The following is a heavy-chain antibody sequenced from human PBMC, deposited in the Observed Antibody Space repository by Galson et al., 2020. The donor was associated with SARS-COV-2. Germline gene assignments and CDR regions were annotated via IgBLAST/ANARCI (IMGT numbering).Heavy chain of an antibody. CDR3: ATEATAASAIFDI. D-gene: IGHD6-25*01. CDR2: MSYDEKNK. J-gene: IGHJ3*02. Sequence: QLGESLKISCAASRFTFSGHATHWLRQAPGKGLEWMVFMSYDEKNKIYSNSVKGRFTTSKDSASNTLYLQMNSLKIEDTAVYFCATEATAASAIFDIWGQGTMVSVSS. V-gene: IGHV3-30*04. CDR1: RFTFSGHA.